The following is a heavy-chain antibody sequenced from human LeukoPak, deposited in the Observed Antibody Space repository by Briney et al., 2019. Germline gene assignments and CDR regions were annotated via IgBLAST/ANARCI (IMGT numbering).Heavy chain of an antibody. CDR2: ISSSSSYI. Sequence: GGSLRLSCAASGFTFSSYSMNWVRQAPGKGLEWVSYISSSSSYIYYADSVKGRFTISRDNAKNSLYLQMNSLRAEDTAVYYCARDKGVGATRPVDAFDIWGQGTMVTVSS. CDR3: ARDKGVGATRPVDAFDI. V-gene: IGHV3-21*05. CDR1: GFTFSSYS. J-gene: IGHJ3*02. D-gene: IGHD1-26*01.